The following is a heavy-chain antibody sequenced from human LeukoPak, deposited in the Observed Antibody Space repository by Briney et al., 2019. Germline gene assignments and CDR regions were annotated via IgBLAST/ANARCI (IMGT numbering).Heavy chain of an antibody. V-gene: IGHV3-23*01. CDR2: ISGSGSST. CDR1: GFTFNSYA. Sequence: GGSLRLSCAASGFTFNSYAMASVLQAPGKGLEWVSAISGSGSSTYYADSVKGRFTISRDNSKSTLYVQMNSLRADDTAVYYCAKDHSEGTMSDYWGQGTLVTVSS. J-gene: IGHJ4*02. D-gene: IGHD3-10*02. CDR3: AKDHSEGTMSDY.